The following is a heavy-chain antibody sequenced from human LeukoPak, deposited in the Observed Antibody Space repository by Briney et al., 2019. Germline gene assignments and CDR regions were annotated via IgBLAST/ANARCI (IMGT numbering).Heavy chain of an antibody. CDR1: GYTFTSYD. Sequence: ASVKVSCKASGYTFTSYDINWVRQATGQGLEWMGWMNPNSGNTGYAQKFQGRVTMTRNTSISTAYMELSSLRSEDTAVYYCARLPQSQGGAFDIWGQGTMVTVSS. CDR3: ARLPQSQGGAFDI. D-gene: IGHD3-16*01. CDR2: MNPNSGNT. V-gene: IGHV1-8*01. J-gene: IGHJ3*02.